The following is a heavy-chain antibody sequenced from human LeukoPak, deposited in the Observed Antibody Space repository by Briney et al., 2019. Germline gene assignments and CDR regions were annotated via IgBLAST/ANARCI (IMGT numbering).Heavy chain of an antibody. CDR2: INHSGST. CDR3: ARGGGRVAVAGTRFRPPDY. D-gene: IGHD6-19*01. CDR1: GGSFSGYY. J-gene: IGHJ4*02. V-gene: IGHV4-34*01. Sequence: TSETLSLTCAVYGGSFSGYYWSWIRQPPGKGLEWIGEINHSGSTNYNPSLKSRVTISVDTSKNQFSLKLNSVTAADTAVYYCARGGGRVAVAGTRFRPPDYWGQGTLVTVSS.